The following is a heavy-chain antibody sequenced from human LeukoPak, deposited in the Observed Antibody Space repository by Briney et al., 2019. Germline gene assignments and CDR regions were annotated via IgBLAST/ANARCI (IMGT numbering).Heavy chain of an antibody. D-gene: IGHD6-19*01. V-gene: IGHV3-64*01. J-gene: IGHJ4*02. CDR2: ISSNGGST. CDR3: AGSSGWYSPYFDY. CDR1: GFTFSSYA. Sequence: GGSLRLSCAASGFTFSSYAMHWVRQAPGKGLEYVSAISSNGGSTYYANSVNGRFTISRDNSKNTLYPQMGSLRAEDMAVYYCAGSSGWYSPYFDYWGQGTLVTVSS.